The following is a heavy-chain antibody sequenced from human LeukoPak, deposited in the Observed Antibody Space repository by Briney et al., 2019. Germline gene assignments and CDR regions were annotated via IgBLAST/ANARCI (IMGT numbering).Heavy chain of an antibody. D-gene: IGHD3-22*01. CDR2: VSRNSGSR. CDR1: GFTFDDYA. V-gene: IGHV3-9*01. CDR3: AKGYYYDSSGYYY. Sequence: GRSLRLSCAASGFTFDDYAMHWVRQAPGEGLEGVAGVSRNSGSRGYADSVKGRFNISRDNAKQSLYLQMNSLRAEDTALYYCAKGYYYDSSGYYYWGQGTLVTVSS. J-gene: IGHJ4*02.